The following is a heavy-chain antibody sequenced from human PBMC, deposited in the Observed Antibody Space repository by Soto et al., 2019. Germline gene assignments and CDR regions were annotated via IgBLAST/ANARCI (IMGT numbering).Heavy chain of an antibody. CDR3: ARDWSVVTTGPFDAFDI. D-gene: IGHD2-21*02. CDR1: GYTFTSYG. CDR2: ISAYNGNT. V-gene: IGHV1-18*04. Sequence: QVQLVQSGAEVKKPGASVKVSCKASGYTFTSYGISWVRQAPGQGLEWMGWISAYNGNTNYAQKLQGRVTMTTDTSKSTAYMELRSLRSDDTAVYYCARDWSVVTTGPFDAFDIWGQGTMVTVSS. J-gene: IGHJ3*02.